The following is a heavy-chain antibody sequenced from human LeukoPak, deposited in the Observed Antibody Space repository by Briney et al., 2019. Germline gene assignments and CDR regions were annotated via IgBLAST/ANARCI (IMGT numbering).Heavy chain of an antibody. CDR3: ANSRGYTEFDY. J-gene: IGHJ4*02. Sequence: GDSLKISCKGSGYSFTSYWISWVRQMPGKGLEWMGRIDPSDSYTNYSPSFQGHVTISADKSISTAYLQWSSLKASDTAMYYCANSRGYTEFDYWGQGTLVTVSS. CDR2: IDPSDSYT. CDR1: GYSFTSYW. D-gene: IGHD3-10*01. V-gene: IGHV5-10-1*01.